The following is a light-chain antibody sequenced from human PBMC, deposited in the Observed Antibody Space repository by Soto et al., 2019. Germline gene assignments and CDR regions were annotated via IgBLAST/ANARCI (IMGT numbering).Light chain of an antibody. Sequence: IQLTQSPSSLSASVGDRVAITCRASEGISSYLAWYQEKPGKVPRLLIDTASTLQNGVPSRFSGSGSGTDFTLTISSLQPEDFATYYCLQLKRYPLTFGGGTKV. CDR2: TAS. V-gene: IGKV1-9*01. CDR3: LQLKRYPLT. J-gene: IGKJ4*01. CDR1: EGISSY.